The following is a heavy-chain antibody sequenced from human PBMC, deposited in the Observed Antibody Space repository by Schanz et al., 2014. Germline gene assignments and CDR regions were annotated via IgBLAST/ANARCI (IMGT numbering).Heavy chain of an antibody. V-gene: IGHV4-4*07. CDR2: VYATGRT. CDR1: GASVSSFY. Sequence: QVQLQESGPGLVKPSETLSLTCAVSGASVSSFYWSWIRQPAGKGLEWIGHVYATGRTKYNPSLKSRVPMSVDTSQKQISLKLTSVPAADTAVYYCARTLVNGSRKWFGPWGPGTQVTVSS. CDR3: ARTLVNGSRKWFGP. D-gene: IGHD3-10*01. J-gene: IGHJ5*02.